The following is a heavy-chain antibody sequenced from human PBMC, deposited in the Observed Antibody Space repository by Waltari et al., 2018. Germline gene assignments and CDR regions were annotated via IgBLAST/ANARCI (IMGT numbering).Heavy chain of an antibody. D-gene: IGHD2-15*01. CDR3: AGGRRTGQWSGDFFQYIYHGSDV. J-gene: IGHJ6*02. CDR1: GRRFNDYF. CDR2: ISHSGST. V-gene: IGHV4-34*01. Sequence: QVQLQQWGAGLLRHSKALSLTCGVSGRRFNDYFCSWFRPTPGKGLEWIGEISHSGSTDYNPSLKSRVTLSVDTSKNQFSLKVRSVTVADTAVYYCAGGRRTGQWSGDFFQYIYHGSDVWGQGTTVTVSS.